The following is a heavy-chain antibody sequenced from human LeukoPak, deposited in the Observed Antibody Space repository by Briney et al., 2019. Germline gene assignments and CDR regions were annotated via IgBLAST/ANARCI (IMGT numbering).Heavy chain of an antibody. Sequence: PGGSLRLSCSASGFTFSSYSMNWVRQAPGKGLQWVSSISSSNSDIYYADSVKGRFTTSRDNAKNSLYLQMNSLRAEDTAVYYCARSPDFDYWGQGTLVTVS. V-gene: IGHV3-21*01. CDR2: ISSSNSDI. J-gene: IGHJ4*02. CDR3: ARSPDFDY. CDR1: GFTFSSYS.